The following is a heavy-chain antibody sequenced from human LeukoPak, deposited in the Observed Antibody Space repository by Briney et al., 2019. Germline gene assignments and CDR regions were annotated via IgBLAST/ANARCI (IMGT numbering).Heavy chain of an antibody. V-gene: IGHV4-39*01. CDR2: IYYSGST. CDR1: GGSISSSSYY. D-gene: IGHD3-3*01. J-gene: IGHJ3*02. Sequence: PSETLSLTCTVSGGSISSSSYYWGWIRQPPGKGLEWIGSIYYSGSTYYNPSLKSRVTISVDTSKNQFSLKLSSVTAADTAVYYCARLDWGFLEWSLALTTDAFDIWGQGTMVTVSS. CDR3: ARLDWGFLEWSLALTTDAFDI.